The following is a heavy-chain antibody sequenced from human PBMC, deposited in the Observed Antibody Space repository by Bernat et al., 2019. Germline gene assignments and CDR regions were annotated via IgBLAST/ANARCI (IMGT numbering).Heavy chain of an antibody. Sequence: VQLVESGGGVVQPGRSLRLSCAASGFTFSRYAMYWVRQAPGKGLEYVSAIGNNGANTYYAASVKGRFAISRENSKNTLYLQMSSLRAEDTAVYYCVKGVGTMVRDGVDVWGQGITVTVFS. CDR1: GFTFSRYA. J-gene: IGHJ6*02. CDR2: IGNNGANT. D-gene: IGHD3-10*01. V-gene: IGHV3-64D*06. CDR3: VKGVGTMVRDGVDV.